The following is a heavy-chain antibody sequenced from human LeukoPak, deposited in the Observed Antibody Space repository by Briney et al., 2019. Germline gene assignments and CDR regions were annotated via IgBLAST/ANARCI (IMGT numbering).Heavy chain of an antibody. CDR3: ARVPYDYVWGSYRYAFDI. CDR2: INSDGSST. D-gene: IGHD3-16*02. J-gene: IGHJ3*02. V-gene: IGHV3-74*01. Sequence: GGSLRLSCAASGFTFSSYLMHWVRQAPGKGLVWVSRINSDGSSTSYADSVKGRFTISRDNAKNTLYLQMNSLRAEDTAVYYCARVPYDYVWGSYRYAFDIWGQGTMVTVSS. CDR1: GFTFSSYL.